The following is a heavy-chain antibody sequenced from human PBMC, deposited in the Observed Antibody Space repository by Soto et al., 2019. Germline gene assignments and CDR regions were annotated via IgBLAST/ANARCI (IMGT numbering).Heavy chain of an antibody. CDR1: GFTVSSNY. J-gene: IGHJ4*02. D-gene: IGHD4-17*01. CDR2: IYSGGST. V-gene: IGHV3-53*01. CDR3: ARVSPGTVTIDY. Sequence: EVQLVESGGGLIQPGGSLRLSCAASGFTVSSNYMSWVRQAPGKGLEWVSVIYSGGSTYYADSVKGRFTISRDNSKNTPYLQMNSLRAEDTAVYYCARVSPGTVTIDYWGQGTLVTVSS.